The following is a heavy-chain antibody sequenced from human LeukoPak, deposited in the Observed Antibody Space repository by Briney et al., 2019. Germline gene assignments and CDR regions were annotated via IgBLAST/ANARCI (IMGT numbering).Heavy chain of an antibody. V-gene: IGHV4-34*01. CDR1: GGSFSGYY. J-gene: IGHJ6*03. CDR2: INHSGST. Sequence: PSETLSLTCAVYGGSFSGYYWSRIRQPPGKGLEWIGEINHSGSTNYNPSLKSRVTISVDTSKNQFSLKLSSVTAADTAVYYCARSPSYYYGSGSYVRSYYYYYMDVWGKGTTVTVSS. CDR3: ARSPSYYYGSGSYVRSYYYYYMDV. D-gene: IGHD3-10*01.